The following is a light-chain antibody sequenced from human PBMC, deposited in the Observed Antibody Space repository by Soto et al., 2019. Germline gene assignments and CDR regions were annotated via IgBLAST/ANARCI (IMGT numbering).Light chain of an antibody. Sequence: QTVLTQPPSASGTAGQRVTISWSGSNSSIGSNTVKWYQQLPGTAPKLLIYYDKLRPSGVPDRISGSKSGTSASLAISGLQSDDEADYYCAAWDDSLNGRVFGTGTKVTVL. CDR3: AAWDDSLNGRV. CDR1: NSSIGSNT. J-gene: IGLJ1*01. CDR2: YDK. V-gene: IGLV1-44*01.